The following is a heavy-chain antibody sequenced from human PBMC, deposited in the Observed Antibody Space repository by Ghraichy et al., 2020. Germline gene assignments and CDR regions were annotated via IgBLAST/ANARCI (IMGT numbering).Heavy chain of an antibody. V-gene: IGHV4-34*01. Sequence: SETLSLTCAVYGGSFSGYYWSWIRQPPGKGLEWIGEINHSGSTNYNPSLKSRVTISVDTSKNQFSLKLSSVTAADTAVYYCARGRGGGLRYLNWFDPWGQGTLVTVSS. CDR3: ARGRGGGLRYLNWFDP. D-gene: IGHD3-9*01. J-gene: IGHJ5*02. CDR1: GGSFSGYY. CDR2: INHSGST.